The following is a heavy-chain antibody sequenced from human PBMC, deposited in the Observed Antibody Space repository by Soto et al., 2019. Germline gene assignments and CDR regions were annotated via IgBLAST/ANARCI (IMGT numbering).Heavy chain of an antibody. CDR1: GFTFSSYA. CDR2: ISYDGSNK. CDR3: ARDGTRLVVTAPDY. Sequence: PGGSLRLSCAASGFTFSSYAMHWARQAPGKGLEWVAVISYDGSNKYYADSVKGRFTISRDNSKNTLYLQMNSLRAEDTAVYYCARDGTRLVVTAPDYWGQGTLVTVSS. D-gene: IGHD2-21*02. V-gene: IGHV3-30-3*01. J-gene: IGHJ4*02.